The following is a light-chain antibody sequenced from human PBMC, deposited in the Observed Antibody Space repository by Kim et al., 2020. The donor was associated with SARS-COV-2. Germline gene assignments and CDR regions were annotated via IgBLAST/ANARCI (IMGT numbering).Light chain of an antibody. V-gene: IGKV1-39*01. Sequence: LSASVGDRVTISCRATPISTTFLSWYQHRPGRAPELLIYATSTLQRGLPSWFSGSGSGTDFTLTIANLQPDDSATYCCQQTYNGYTFGPGTKLEI. CDR1: PISTTF. CDR2: ATS. J-gene: IGKJ2*01. CDR3: QQTYNGYT.